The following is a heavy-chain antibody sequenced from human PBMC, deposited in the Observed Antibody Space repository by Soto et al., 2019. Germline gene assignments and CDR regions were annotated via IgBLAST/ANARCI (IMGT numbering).Heavy chain of an antibody. V-gene: IGHV1-2*02. CDR1: GYTFTGYY. CDR3: ARGTLRRDGYNPY. D-gene: IGHD5-12*01. CDR2: INPNSGGT. Sequence: ASVKVFCKASGYTFTGYYMHWVRQAPGQGLEWMGWINPNSGGTNYAQKFQGRVTMTRDTSISTAYMELSRLRSDDTAVYYCARGTLRRDGYNPYWGQGTLVTVSS. J-gene: IGHJ4*02.